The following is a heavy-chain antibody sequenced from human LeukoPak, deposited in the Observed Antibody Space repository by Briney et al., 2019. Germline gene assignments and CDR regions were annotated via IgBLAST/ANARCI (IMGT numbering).Heavy chain of an antibody. D-gene: IGHD2-21*01. V-gene: IGHV3-7*04. J-gene: IGHJ4*02. CDR1: GFXFSDSR. CDR3: VRGDWYFES. CDR2: VNRDGTEK. Sequence: PGGSLRLSCVTSGFXFSDSRITWVRQAPGKGLQWVANVNRDGTEKHFLDSVEGRFTISRDNAKKSLYLQMSSLRPQDTAVYFCVRGDWYFESWGQGTLVTVSS.